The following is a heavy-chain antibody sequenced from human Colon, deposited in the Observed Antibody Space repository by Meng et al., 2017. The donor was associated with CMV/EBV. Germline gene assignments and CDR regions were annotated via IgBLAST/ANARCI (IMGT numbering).Heavy chain of an antibody. Sequence: QVQLHYSGPGLAKPPETLSLPCSVSGGSISGYYWNWIRQPAGKGLEWIGRMHTSGTTNYNPSLKSRVTVSLDTSKNQVSLKLTSVTAADTAVYYCARDPEDGWAYFDYWGQGALVTVSS. CDR3: ARDPEDGWAYFDY. V-gene: IGHV4-4*07. CDR1: GGSISGYY. J-gene: IGHJ4*02. CDR2: MHTSGTT. D-gene: IGHD5-24*01.